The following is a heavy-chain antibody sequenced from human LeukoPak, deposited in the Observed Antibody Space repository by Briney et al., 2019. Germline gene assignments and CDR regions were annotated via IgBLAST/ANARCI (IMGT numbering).Heavy chain of an antibody. CDR3: ARERRLNIVVVPALDNWFDP. J-gene: IGHJ5*02. Sequence: ASVKVSCKASGCTFTSYAISWVRQAPGQGLEWMGGIIPIFGTANYAQKFQGRVTITTDESTSTAYMELSSLRSEDTAVYDCARERRLNIVVVPALDNWFDPWGQGTLVTVSS. D-gene: IGHD2-2*01. V-gene: IGHV1-69*05. CDR2: IIPIFGTA. CDR1: GCTFTSYA.